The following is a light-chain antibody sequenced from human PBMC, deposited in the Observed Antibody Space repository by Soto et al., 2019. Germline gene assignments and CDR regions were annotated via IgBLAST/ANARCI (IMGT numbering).Light chain of an antibody. J-gene: IGKJ4*01. CDR3: QQYYSTPLT. Sequence: DIVMTQSPDSLAVSLGERATINCKSSQSVLYSSNNKNYLAWYQQKPGQPPKLLIYWASTRESGVPDRFSGSGTGTDFTLTMSNLQAEDVAAYYCQQYYSTPLTFGGGTKVEIK. CDR2: WAS. CDR1: QSVLYSSNNKNY. V-gene: IGKV4-1*01.